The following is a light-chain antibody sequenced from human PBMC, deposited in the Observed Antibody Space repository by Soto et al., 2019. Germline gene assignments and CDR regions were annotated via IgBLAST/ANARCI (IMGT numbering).Light chain of an antibody. J-gene: IGKJ4*01. Sequence: IVLTQFPATLSLSPGERATLSCRASQSVSTFLAWYQQKPGQAPRLVVYDASKRATGIPARFSGSGSGTDFTLTISSLEPEDFAVYYCQQRSSWRVTFGGGTKV. V-gene: IGKV3-11*01. CDR3: QQRSSWRVT. CDR1: QSVSTF. CDR2: DAS.